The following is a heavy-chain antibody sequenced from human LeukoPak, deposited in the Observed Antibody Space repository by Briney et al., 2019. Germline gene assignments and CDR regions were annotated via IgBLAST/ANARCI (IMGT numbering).Heavy chain of an antibody. Sequence: SETLSLTCTVSGYSISTGYYWDWIRQPPGKGLEWIGTFYHGGSTYYNPSLKSRVTISVDTSKNQFSLNLTSVTAADTAVYYCARDGYNPVPFDFWGQGTVVTVSS. V-gene: IGHV4-38-2*02. CDR3: ARDGYNPVPFDF. J-gene: IGHJ3*01. CDR1: GYSISTGYY. D-gene: IGHD5-24*01. CDR2: FYHGGST.